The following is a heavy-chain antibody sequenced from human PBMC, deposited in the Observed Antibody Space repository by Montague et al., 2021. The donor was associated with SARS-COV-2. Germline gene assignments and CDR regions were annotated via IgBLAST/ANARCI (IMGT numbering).Heavy chain of an antibody. D-gene: IGHD6-13*01. CDR3: ASRKFSSSWYYYYGMDV. CDR1: GFTFSSYE. V-gene: IGHV3-48*03. Sequence: SLRLSCAASGFTFSSYEMNWVRQAPGKGLEWVSYISSSGSTIYYADSVRGRFTISRDNAKNSPYLQMNSLRAEDTAVYYCASRKFSSSWYYYYGMDVWGQGTTVTVSS. J-gene: IGHJ6*02. CDR2: ISSSGSTI.